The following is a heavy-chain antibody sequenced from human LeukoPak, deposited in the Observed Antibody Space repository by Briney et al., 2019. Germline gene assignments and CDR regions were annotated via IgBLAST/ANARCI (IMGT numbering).Heavy chain of an antibody. CDR2: ISWNSGSI. D-gene: IGHD5/OR15-5a*01. CDR1: GFTFDDYA. CDR3: ARAPKGVSRFDI. V-gene: IGHV3-9*01. J-gene: IGHJ3*02. Sequence: GRSLRLSCAASGFTFDDYAMHWVRQAPGKGLEWVSGISWNSGSIGYADSVKGRFTISRDNAKNTLYLQMNSLRAEDTAVYYCARAPKGVSRFDIWGQGTMVTVSS.